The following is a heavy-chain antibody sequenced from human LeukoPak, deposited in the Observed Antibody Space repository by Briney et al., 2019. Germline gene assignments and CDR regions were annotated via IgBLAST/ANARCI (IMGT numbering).Heavy chain of an antibody. CDR1: GYTFTSHG. CDR3: ARLHDSSGYGYAFDI. Sequence: GASVKVSCKASGYTFTSHGISWVRQAPGQGLEWMGWISAYNGNTNYAQKLQVRVTMTTDTSTSTAYMELRSLRSDDTAVYYCARLHDSSGYGYAFDIWGQGTMVTVSS. J-gene: IGHJ3*02. CDR2: ISAYNGNT. V-gene: IGHV1-18*01. D-gene: IGHD3-22*01.